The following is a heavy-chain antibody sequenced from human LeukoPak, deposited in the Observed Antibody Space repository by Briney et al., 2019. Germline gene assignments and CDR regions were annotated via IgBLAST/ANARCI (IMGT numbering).Heavy chain of an antibody. CDR1: GYTFTNYG. J-gene: IGHJ4*02. V-gene: IGHV1-18*01. D-gene: IGHD5-18*01. CDR2: ITTYNGDT. CDR3: ARGSSYGFSMGY. Sequence: GASVKVSCKTSGYTFTNYGINWVRQAPGQGLEWIGWITTYNGDTNYAQKLQGRVTMTTDTSTSTAYMELRSLRSDDTAVYCCARGSSYGFSMGYWGQGTLVTVSS.